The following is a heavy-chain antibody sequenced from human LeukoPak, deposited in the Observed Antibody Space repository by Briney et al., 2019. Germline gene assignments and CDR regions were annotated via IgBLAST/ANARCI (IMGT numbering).Heavy chain of an antibody. V-gene: IGHV3-66*01. CDR1: GFTVSSNY. J-gene: IGHJ4*02. CDR2: IYSGGTT. D-gene: IGHD3-22*01. Sequence: PGGSLRLSCAASGFTVSSNYMSWVRQAPGKGLEWVSIIYSGGTTYYADSVKGRFTISRDNSKNTLYLQMNSLRAEDTAVYYCATHYYDISGFFPYYFDQWGQGTLVTVSS. CDR3: ATHYYDISGFFPYYFDQ.